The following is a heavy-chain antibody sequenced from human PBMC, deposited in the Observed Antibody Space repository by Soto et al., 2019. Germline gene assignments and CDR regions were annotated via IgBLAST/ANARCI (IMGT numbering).Heavy chain of an antibody. CDR2: MSFDGNHP. CDR1: GFTINRND. Sequence: QVHLVESGGGVVQPGGSLRLSCAASGFTINRNDMYWVRQAPGKGLEWVAVMSFDGNHPHYADSVKGRFTISRDNSKNTLSLEMNSLRRGDTAVYYCASCERFPRVGVDYYALDVWGQGTTVIVSS. V-gene: IGHV3-30*03. J-gene: IGHJ6*02. CDR3: ASCERFPRVGVDYYALDV. D-gene: IGHD3-3*01.